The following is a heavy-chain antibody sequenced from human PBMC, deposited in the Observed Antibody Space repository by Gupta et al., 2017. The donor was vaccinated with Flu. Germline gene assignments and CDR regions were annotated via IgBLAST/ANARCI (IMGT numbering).Heavy chain of an antibody. D-gene: IGHD2-15*01. J-gene: IGHJ4*02. CDR2: IIPIFGTA. Sequence: QVQLVQSGAEVKKPGSSVKVSCKASGGTFSSYAISWVRQAPRQGLEWMGGIIPIFGTANYAQKFQGRVTITADKSTSTAYMELSSLRSEDTAVYYCARDGGYCSGGSCYSFDYWGQGTLVTVSS. CDR1: GGTFSSYA. V-gene: IGHV1-69*06. CDR3: ARDGGYCSGGSCYSFDY.